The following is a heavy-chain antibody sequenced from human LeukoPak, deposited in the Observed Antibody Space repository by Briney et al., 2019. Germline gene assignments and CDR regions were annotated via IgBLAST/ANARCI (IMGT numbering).Heavy chain of an antibody. CDR2: IRNKANSYTT. CDR1: GFTFSGHY. D-gene: IGHD1-26*01. CDR3: ASWEVVGAYFDY. J-gene: IGHJ4*02. V-gene: IGHV3-72*01. Sequence: PGGSLRLSCAASGFTFSGHYMDWVRQAPGKGLEWVGRIRNKANSYTTEYAASAKGRFTISRDDSKNSLYLQMNSLKTEDTAVYYCASWEVVGAYFDYWGQGTLVTVSS.